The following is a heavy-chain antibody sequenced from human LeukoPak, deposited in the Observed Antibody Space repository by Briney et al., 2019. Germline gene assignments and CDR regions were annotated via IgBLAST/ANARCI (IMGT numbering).Heavy chain of an antibody. CDR2: IKSKTDGGTP. V-gene: IGHV3-15*01. D-gene: IGHD7-27*01. CDR1: GFTFSNAW. J-gene: IGHJ4*02. CDR3: TTGNWGSFSY. Sequence: GGSLRLSCAASGFTFSNAWMNWVRQAPGKGLEWVGRIKSKTDGGTPLYPAPVKGRFTISRDDSKNTLYLQMNSLQTEDTAVYYCTTGNWGSFSYWGQGTLVTVSS.